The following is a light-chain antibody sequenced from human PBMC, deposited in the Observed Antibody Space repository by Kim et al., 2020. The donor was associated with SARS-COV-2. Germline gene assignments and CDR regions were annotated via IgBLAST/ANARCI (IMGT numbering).Light chain of an antibody. CDR1: SSDVGGYNY. CDR3: SSYTSSSTLV. Sequence: GHSITFSVTGTSSDVGGYNYVSWYQQHPGKAPKLMIYDVSKRPSGFSNRFSGSKSGNTASLTISGLQAEDEADYYCSSYTSSSTLVFGGGTQLTVL. V-gene: IGLV2-14*04. CDR2: DVS. J-gene: IGLJ3*02.